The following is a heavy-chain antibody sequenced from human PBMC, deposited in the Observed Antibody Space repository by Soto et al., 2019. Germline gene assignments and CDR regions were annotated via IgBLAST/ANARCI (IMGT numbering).Heavy chain of an antibody. CDR1: GFTFSNAW. D-gene: IGHD1-20*01. V-gene: IGHV3-15*01. Sequence: EVQLVESGGGLVQPGGSLRLSCAASGFTFSNAWMSWVRQAPGKGLEWVGRIKSKTDGGTTDYAAPVKGRFTISRDDSKNTLYLQMNSLKTEDTAVYYCTTDNWNGYYGMDVWGQGTTVTVSS. J-gene: IGHJ6*02. CDR2: IKSKTDGGTT. CDR3: TTDNWNGYYGMDV.